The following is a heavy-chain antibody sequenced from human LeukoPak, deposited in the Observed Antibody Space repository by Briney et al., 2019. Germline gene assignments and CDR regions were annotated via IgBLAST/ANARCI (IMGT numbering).Heavy chain of an antibody. Sequence: SETLSLTCTVFGGSISSSSYYWGWIRQPPGKGLEWIGKINYSGNTYYSTSLKSRVSISVETSKNQFSLKLSSVTAADTAVYYCARDPHYGDPSFDVWGKGTTVTISS. V-gene: IGHV4-39*02. CDR3: ARDPHYGDPSFDV. CDR1: GGSISSSSYY. D-gene: IGHD4-17*01. CDR2: INYSGNT. J-gene: IGHJ6*04.